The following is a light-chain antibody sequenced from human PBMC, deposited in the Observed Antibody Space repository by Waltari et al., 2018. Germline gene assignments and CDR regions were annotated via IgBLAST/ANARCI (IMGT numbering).Light chain of an antibody. CDR1: QAVFTV. CDR3: EQRAHWTPHT. J-gene: IGKJ2*01. V-gene: IGKV3-11*01. Sequence: EIVFSQSLATLSFSLGDRSTFPCMASQAVFTVLAWYQQKPGQAPRLLIYDSSNRAAGMPARFRGSGSATDVTLTISSPEAEDFAVYYCEQRAHWTPHTSGQAATLELK. CDR2: DSS.